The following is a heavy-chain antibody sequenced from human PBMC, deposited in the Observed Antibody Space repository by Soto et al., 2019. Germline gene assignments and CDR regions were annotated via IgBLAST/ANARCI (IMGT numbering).Heavy chain of an antibody. CDR3: ARVGGSGAPYYYYGMDV. CDR2: IYPGDSDT. Sequence: GESLKVSCQGSGYRFTSYWIGWVRQMPGRGPEWMGIIYPGDSDTRYSPSFQGQVTISADKSISTAYLQWSSLKASDTAMYYCARVGGSGAPYYYYGMDVWGQGTTVTVSS. V-gene: IGHV5-51*01. D-gene: IGHD1-26*01. J-gene: IGHJ6*02. CDR1: GYRFTSYW.